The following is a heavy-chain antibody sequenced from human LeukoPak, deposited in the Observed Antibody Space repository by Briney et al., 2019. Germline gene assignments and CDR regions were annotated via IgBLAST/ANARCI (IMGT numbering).Heavy chain of an antibody. V-gene: IGHV3-21*06. CDR3: ARDLLGSDY. J-gene: IGHJ4*02. D-gene: IGHD2-8*02. Sequence: GGSLRLSCAASGFTFSNYGMNWVRQAPGKGLEWVSSIGGSSNSMYYADSVKGRFPISRENAKNSLYLQMNSLTAEDTAVYYCARDLLGSDYWGQGTLVTVSS. CDR1: GFTFSNYG. CDR2: IGGSSNSM.